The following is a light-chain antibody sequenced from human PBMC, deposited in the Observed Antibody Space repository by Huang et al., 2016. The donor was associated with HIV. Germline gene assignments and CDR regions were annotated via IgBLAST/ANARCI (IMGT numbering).Light chain of an antibody. J-gene: IGKJ5*01. CDR1: QDITKS. CDR2: AAS. Sequence: DIHMTQSPSSLSASVGDRVTITCRASQDITKSLAWDQQKPGKAPNLLLYAASRLESGVPSRFRGSGAETIYTLTIDSLQPEDAAVYFCQQYFSPLPITFGQGTRLEI. CDR3: QQYFSPLPIT. V-gene: IGKV1-NL1*01.